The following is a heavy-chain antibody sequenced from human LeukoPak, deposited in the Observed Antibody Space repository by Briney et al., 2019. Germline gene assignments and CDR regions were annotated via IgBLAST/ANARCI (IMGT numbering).Heavy chain of an antibody. CDR1: GFTFSSYW. CDR2: INSDGSST. D-gene: IGHD6-6*01. V-gene: IGHV3-74*01. CDR3: ARGHIAARPSHYYMDV. Sequence: PGGSLRLSCAASGFTFSSYWMHWVRQAPGKGLVWVSRINSDGSSTSYADSVKGRFTISRGNAKNTLYLQMNSLRAEDTAVYYCARGHIAARPSHYYMDVWGKGTTVTVSS. J-gene: IGHJ6*03.